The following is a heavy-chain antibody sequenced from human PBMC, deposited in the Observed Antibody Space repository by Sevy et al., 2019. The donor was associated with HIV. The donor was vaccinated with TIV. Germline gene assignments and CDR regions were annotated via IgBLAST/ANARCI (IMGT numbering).Heavy chain of an antibody. CDR1: GFTFSRYA. D-gene: IGHD3-9*01. Sequence: GGSLRLSCAASGFTFSRYAMSWVRQAPGKGLEWLSTISGGGGSTYYADSVKGRFSISRDNSKNTLYLQLNSLRAEDTAVYYCTRAPGDDILTGYYALFDHWGQGTLVTVSS. J-gene: IGHJ4*02. CDR3: TRAPGDDILTGYYALFDH. CDR2: ISGGGGST. V-gene: IGHV3-23*01.